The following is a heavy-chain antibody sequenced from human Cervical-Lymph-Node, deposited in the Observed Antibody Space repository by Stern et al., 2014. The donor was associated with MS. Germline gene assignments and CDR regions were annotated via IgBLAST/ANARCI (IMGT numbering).Heavy chain of an antibody. CDR1: GGSISSGGNY. J-gene: IGHJ5*02. V-gene: IGHV4-31*03. CDR3: ARVALPYGDYGWFDP. D-gene: IGHD4-17*01. Sequence: QVQLQESGPGQVKPAQTLSLTCSVSGGSISSGGNYWSWIRQHPGKGLEWIGYIYSSGSNYYNPSLKSRVTISVDTSKNQFSLKLSSVTAADTAVYYCARVALPYGDYGWFDPWGQGTLVTVSS. CDR2: IYSSGSN.